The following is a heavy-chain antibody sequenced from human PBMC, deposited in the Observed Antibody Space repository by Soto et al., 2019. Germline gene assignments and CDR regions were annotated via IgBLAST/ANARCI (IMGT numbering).Heavy chain of an antibody. Sequence: QVQLQESGPGLVKPSETLSLTCTVSGGSVSSGSYYWSWIRQPPGKGLEWIGYIYYSGSTNYKPSLSGRVTISVDTSKNQFSLKLRSLAAADTAVYYWARYVYDSGGYSTDGFDPWGQGTLVTVSS. D-gene: IGHD3-22*01. J-gene: IGHJ5*02. CDR1: GGSVSSGSYY. V-gene: IGHV4-61*01. CDR3: ARYVYDSGGYSTDGFDP. CDR2: IYYSGST.